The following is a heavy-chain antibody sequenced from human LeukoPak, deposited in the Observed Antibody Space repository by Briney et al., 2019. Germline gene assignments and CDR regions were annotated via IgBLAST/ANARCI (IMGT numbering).Heavy chain of an antibody. CDR2: VWANGNTK. D-gene: IGHD1-14*01. V-gene: IGHV3-33*08. CDR1: GFTFSSYA. CDR3: TRDNANRAYDY. Sequence: GGSLRLSCAASGFTFSSYAMSWVRQAPGKGLEWVAVVWANGNTKYYADSVKGRFTISRDNSKNTLHLQIDSLRAEDTATYYCTRDNANRAYDYWGQGTLVTVSS. J-gene: IGHJ4*02.